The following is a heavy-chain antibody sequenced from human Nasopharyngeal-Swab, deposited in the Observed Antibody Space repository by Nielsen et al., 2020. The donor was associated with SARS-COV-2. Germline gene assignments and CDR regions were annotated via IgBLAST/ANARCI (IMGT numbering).Heavy chain of an antibody. V-gene: IGHV3-48*04. CDR3: YGGYDAFDI. CDR2: ISSSSSTI. Sequence: WIRQPPGKGLEWVSYISSSSSTIYYADSVKGRFTISRDNAKNSLYLQMNSLGAEDTAVYYCYGGYDAFDIWGQGTMVTVSS. J-gene: IGHJ3*02. D-gene: IGHD4-17*01.